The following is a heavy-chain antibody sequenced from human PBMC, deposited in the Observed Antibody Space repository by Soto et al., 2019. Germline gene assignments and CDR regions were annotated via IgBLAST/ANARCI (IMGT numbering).Heavy chain of an antibody. D-gene: IGHD4-17*01. V-gene: IGHV1-3*01. J-gene: IGHJ4*02. Sequence: QVQLVQSGAEVKKPGASVKVSCKASGYTITSYAMHWVRQAPGQRLEWMGWINVGNGNTYYSQKFQGRVTITRDTSASTAYMELSSLRSEDTAVYYCARAPYGGSLDYWGQRILVTVSS. CDR2: INVGNGNT. CDR1: GYTITSYA. CDR3: ARAPYGGSLDY.